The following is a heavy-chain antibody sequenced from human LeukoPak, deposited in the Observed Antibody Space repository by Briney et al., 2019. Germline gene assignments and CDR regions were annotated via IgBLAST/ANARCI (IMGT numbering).Heavy chain of an antibody. J-gene: IGHJ6*02. CDR3: ARARHSSSWAYYGMDV. CDR1: GFTFSSYW. Sequence: GGSLRLSCAASGFTFSSYWMNWARQAPGKGLEWVASINHNGNVNYYVDSVKGRFTISRDNAKNSLYLQMNSLRAEDTAVYYCARARHSSSWAYYGMDVWGQGTTVTVSS. CDR2: INHNGNVN. V-gene: IGHV3-7*01. D-gene: IGHD6-13*01.